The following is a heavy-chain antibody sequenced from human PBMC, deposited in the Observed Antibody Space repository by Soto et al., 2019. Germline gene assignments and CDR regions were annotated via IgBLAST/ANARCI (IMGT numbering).Heavy chain of an antibody. CDR1: GFSFGSYA. CDR2: ISGSDGKA. D-gene: IGHD3-3*01. V-gene: IGHV3-23*01. CDR3: ARWSYLDY. J-gene: IGHJ4*02. Sequence: GGSLRLSCAASGFSFGSYALSWVRQAPGKGLEWVSTISGSDGKAFYADSVKGRFSISRDTSQSTLYLQMNSLRADDTAMYYCARWSYLDYWGQGTRVTVSS.